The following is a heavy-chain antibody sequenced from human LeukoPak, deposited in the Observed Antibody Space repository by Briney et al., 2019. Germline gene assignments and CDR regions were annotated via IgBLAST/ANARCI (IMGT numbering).Heavy chain of an antibody. CDR3: AGLRDGSLDY. J-gene: IGHJ4*02. CDR1: GYNFTGHW. V-gene: IGHV5-10-1*01. CDR2: LDPSDSYT. Sequence: GESLKISCQGSGYNFTGHWISWVRQMPGKGLEWMGRLDPSDSYTNYSLSFQGHVTISADKSISTAYLQWSSLKASDTAIYYCAGLRDGSLDYWGQGTLVTASS.